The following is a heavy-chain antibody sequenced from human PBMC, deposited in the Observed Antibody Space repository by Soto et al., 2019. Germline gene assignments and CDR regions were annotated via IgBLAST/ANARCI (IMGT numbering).Heavy chain of an antibody. CDR3: ARDATGVVVAAAKYDAFDI. J-gene: IGHJ3*02. CDR1: GFTCSSYW. D-gene: IGHD2-15*01. Sequence: GGSLRLSCAASGFTCSSYWMSWVRQAPGKGLEWVANIKQDGSEKYYVDSVKGRFTISRDNAKNSLYLQMNSLRAEDTAVYYCARDATGVVVAAAKYDAFDIWGQGTMVTVSS. CDR2: IKQDGSEK. V-gene: IGHV3-7*01.